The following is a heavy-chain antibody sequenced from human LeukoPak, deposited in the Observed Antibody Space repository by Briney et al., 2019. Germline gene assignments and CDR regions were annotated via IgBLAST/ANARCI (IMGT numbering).Heavy chain of an antibody. CDR2: ISSSSSYI. D-gene: IGHD7-27*01. Sequence: GGSLRLSCAASGFTFSSYSMNWVRQAPGKGLEWVSSISSSSSYIYYADSAKGRFTISRDNAKNSLYLQMNSLRAEDTAVYYCARSLTGDLGTDAFDIWGQGTMVTVSS. V-gene: IGHV3-21*01. CDR1: GFTFSSYS. J-gene: IGHJ3*02. CDR3: ARSLTGDLGTDAFDI.